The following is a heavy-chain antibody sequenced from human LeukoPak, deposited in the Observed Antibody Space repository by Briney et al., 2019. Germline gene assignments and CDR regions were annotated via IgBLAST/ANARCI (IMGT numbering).Heavy chain of an antibody. CDR2: INPNSGGT. V-gene: IGHV1-2*04. CDR3: ATQRNDYGDYFDY. CDR1: GYTFTGYY. J-gene: IGHJ4*02. D-gene: IGHD4-17*01. Sequence: ASVTVSCTASGYTFTGYYMHWVRQAPGQGLEWMGRINPNSGGTNYAQKFQGWVTMTRDTCISTAYMELSRLRSDDTAVYYCATQRNDYGDYFDYWGQGTLVNVSS.